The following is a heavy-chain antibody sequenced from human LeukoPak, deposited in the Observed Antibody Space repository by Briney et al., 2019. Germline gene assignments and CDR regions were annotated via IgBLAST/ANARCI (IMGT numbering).Heavy chain of an antibody. J-gene: IGHJ4*02. CDR2: IRNKANSYTT. D-gene: IGHD6-13*01. CDR1: GFTFSDHY. V-gene: IGHV3-72*01. Sequence: GSLRLSCAASGFTFSDHYMDWVRQAPGKGLEWVGRIRNKANSYTTEYAASVKGRFTISRDDSKDSLYLQMNSLKTEDTAVYHCARDLQQLSDSWGQGTLVTVSS. CDR3: ARDLQQLSDS.